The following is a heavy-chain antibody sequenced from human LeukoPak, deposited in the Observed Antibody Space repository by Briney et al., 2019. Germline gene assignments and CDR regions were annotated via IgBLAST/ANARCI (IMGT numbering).Heavy chain of an antibody. CDR3: ASRSGSYTPNDY. D-gene: IGHD1-26*01. V-gene: IGHV4-34*01. CDR2: INHSGST. J-gene: IGHJ4*02. CDR1: GGSFSGYY. Sequence: PSETLSLTCAVYGGSFSGYYWSGIRQPPGKGLEWIGEINHSGSTNYTPSLKRRVTISVDTSKNQFSLKLSSVTAADTAVYYCASRSGSYTPNDYWGQGTLVTVSS.